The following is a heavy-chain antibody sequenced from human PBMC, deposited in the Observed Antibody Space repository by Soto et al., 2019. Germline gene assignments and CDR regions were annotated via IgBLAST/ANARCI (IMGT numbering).Heavy chain of an antibody. CDR3: ARVQSLGGVY. D-gene: IGHD7-27*01. J-gene: IGHJ4*02. Sequence: EVQLVESGGGLVQPGGSLRLSCAASGFTFSNYWMSWVRQAPGKGLEWVANIKQDGGDKYYVDSVKGRFSISRDNAKNSRYLHMNSLRAEDTAVYSCARVQSLGGVYWGQGTLVTVSS. V-gene: IGHV3-7*05. CDR1: GFTFSNYW. CDR2: IKQDGGDK.